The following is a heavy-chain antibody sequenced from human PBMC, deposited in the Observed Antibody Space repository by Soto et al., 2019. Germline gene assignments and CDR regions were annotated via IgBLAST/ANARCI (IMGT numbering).Heavy chain of an antibody. V-gene: IGHV4-39*01. J-gene: IGHJ5*02. D-gene: IGHD6-13*01. CDR2: IYYSGST. Sequence: PCETLSLTCTVSGGSITSSSYYWGWIRQPPGKGLECIGSIYYSGSTYYNPSLKSRVTISVDTSKNQFSLKLSSVAAADTAVYYCARRERAAGTAWSFDPCGQGT. CDR1: GGSITSSSYY. CDR3: ARRERAAGTAWSFDP.